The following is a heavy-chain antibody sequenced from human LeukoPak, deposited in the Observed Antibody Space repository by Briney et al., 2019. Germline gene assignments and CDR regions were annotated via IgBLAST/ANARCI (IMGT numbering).Heavy chain of an antibody. CDR1: GFTFSGYA. CDR3: ARDHPNCVGTDCLLFDY. D-gene: IGHD2-21*01. V-gene: IGHV3-23*01. Sequence: TGGSLRLSCAASGFTFSGYAMSWVRQAPGKGLEWVSTITRGGAGTYYADSVKGRFTISRENSKNTLYLRVNSLRAEDTAVYYCARDHPNCVGTDCLLFDYWGQGTLVTVSS. CDR2: ITRGGAGT. J-gene: IGHJ4*02.